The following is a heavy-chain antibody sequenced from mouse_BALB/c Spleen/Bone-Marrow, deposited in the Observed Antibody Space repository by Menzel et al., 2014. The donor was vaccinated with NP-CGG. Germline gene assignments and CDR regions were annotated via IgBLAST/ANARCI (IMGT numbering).Heavy chain of an antibody. V-gene: IGHV1S81*02. Sequence: VQLQQSGAELVKPGASVKLSCKASGYTFTSYYMYWVKQRPGQGLEWIGEIIPSNGDTNFNEKFKSKATLTVDKSSSTAYMQLSSLTSEDSAVYYCSREGAYWGQGTLVTVSA. CDR2: IIPSNGDT. CDR1: GYTFTSYY. CDR3: SREGAY. J-gene: IGHJ3*01.